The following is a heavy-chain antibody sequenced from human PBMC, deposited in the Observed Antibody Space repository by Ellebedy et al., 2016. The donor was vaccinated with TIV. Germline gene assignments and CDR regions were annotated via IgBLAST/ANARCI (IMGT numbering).Heavy chain of an antibody. CDR3: ARDSRGSTDN. Sequence: GESLKLSCAASGITFRNYWMHWVRQAPGTGLVWVSRIKSDGRSTTYADSVKGRFTISSDNAKNTLYLQMNSLRAEDTAVYNCARDSRGSTDNWGRGTLVTVSS. J-gene: IGHJ4*02. CDR1: GITFRNYW. V-gene: IGHV3-74*01. D-gene: IGHD3-16*01. CDR2: IKSDGRST.